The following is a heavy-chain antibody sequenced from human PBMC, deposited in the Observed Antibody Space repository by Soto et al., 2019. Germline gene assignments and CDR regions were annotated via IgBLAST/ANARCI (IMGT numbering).Heavy chain of an antibody. CDR2: ISGSGGST. D-gene: IGHD4-17*01. CDR3: AKDLRPYGDYYYYYYYMDV. V-gene: IGHV3-23*01. CDR1: GFTFSSYA. Sequence: GGSLILSCAASGFTFSSYAMSWVRQAPGKGLEWVSAISGSGGSTYYADSVKGRFTISRDNSKNTLYLQMNSLRAEDTAVYYCAKDLRPYGDYYYYYYYMDVWGKGTTVTVSS. J-gene: IGHJ6*03.